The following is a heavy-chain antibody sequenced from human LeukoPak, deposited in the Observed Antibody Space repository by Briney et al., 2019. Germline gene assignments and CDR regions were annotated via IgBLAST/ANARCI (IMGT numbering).Heavy chain of an antibody. Sequence: SETLSLTCTVSGGSISSYYWSWLRQPPGKGLEWIGFIYYSGSTHYKSSLKSRVTISVDTSRNQFSLRLSSVTAADTAVYYCARHSGSSPHYFDYWGQGTLVTVS. CDR2: IYYSGST. V-gene: IGHV4-59*08. CDR1: GGSISSYY. D-gene: IGHD1-26*01. J-gene: IGHJ4*02. CDR3: ARHSGSSPHYFDY.